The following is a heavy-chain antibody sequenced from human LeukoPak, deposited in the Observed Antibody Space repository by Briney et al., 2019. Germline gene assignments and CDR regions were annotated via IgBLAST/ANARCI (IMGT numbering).Heavy chain of an antibody. Sequence: PGGSLRLSCAASGFTFSDYYMSWIRQAPGKGLEWVSYISSSSSYTNYADSVKGRFTISRDNAKNSLYLQMNSLRAEDTAVYYCARGWLQLQYYFDYWGQGTLVTVSS. D-gene: IGHD5-24*01. J-gene: IGHJ4*02. CDR2: ISSSSSYT. V-gene: IGHV3-11*06. CDR3: ARGWLQLQYYFDY. CDR1: GFTFSDYY.